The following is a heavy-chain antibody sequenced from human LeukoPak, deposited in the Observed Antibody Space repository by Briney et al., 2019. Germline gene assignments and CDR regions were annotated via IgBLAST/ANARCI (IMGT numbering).Heavy chain of an antibody. J-gene: IGHJ6*03. Sequence: SETLSLTCTVSGGSISSYYWSWIRQPPGKGLEWIGYIYYSGSTNYNPSLKSRVTISVDTSKNQLSLKLSSVTAADTAVYYCARDVRSGYYYYYMGVWGKGTTVTVSS. V-gene: IGHV4-59*01. CDR3: ARDVRSGYYYYYMGV. D-gene: IGHD3-16*01. CDR1: GGSISSYY. CDR2: IYYSGST.